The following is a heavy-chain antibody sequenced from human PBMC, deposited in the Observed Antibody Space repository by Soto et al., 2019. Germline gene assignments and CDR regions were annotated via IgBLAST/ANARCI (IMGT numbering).Heavy chain of an antibody. CDR3: GRVGTNSGSYACDI. V-gene: IGHV6-1*01. J-gene: IGHJ3*02. CDR2: TYYRSKWYN. D-gene: IGHD1-26*01. CDR1: GDSVSSNSAA. Sequence: SQTLSLTCAISGDSVSSNSAAWNWIRQSPSRGLEWLGRTYYRSKWYNDYAVSVKSRITINPDTAKSQFSLQLNSGTPEDTAVYYCGRVGTNSGSYACDIWGQGTMVTVSS.